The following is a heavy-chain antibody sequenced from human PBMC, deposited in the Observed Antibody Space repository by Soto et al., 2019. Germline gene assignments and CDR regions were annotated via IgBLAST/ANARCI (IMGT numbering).Heavy chain of an antibody. J-gene: IGHJ3*02. V-gene: IGHV3-30-3*01. CDR3: AREMATISLGAFDI. CDR1: GFTFNTYT. CDR2: SSFDGATK. D-gene: IGHD5-12*01. Sequence: PGGSLRLSCAVSGFTFNTYTVHWVRQAPGKGLEWVAVSSFDGATKNYAESVKGRFTISRDISKSTMFLQMNGLRPEDTAIYYCAREMATISLGAFDIWGQGTMVTVSS.